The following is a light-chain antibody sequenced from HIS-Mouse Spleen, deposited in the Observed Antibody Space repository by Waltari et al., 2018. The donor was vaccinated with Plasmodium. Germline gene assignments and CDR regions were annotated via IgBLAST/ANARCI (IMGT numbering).Light chain of an antibody. J-gene: IGLJ3*02. CDR3: YSTDSSGNLRV. V-gene: IGLV3-10*01. Sequence: SSELTQPPSVSVSPGQTARIPCSGDALPKNYASWYQQKSGQAPVLVIYEDSKRPPGIPERFSGSSSGTMATLTISGAQVEDEADYYCYSTDSSGNLRVFGGGTKLTVL. CDR1: ALPKNY. CDR2: EDS.